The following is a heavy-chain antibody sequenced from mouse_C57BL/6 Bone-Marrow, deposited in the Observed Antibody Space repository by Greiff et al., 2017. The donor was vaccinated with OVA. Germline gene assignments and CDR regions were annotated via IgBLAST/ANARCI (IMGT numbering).Heavy chain of an antibody. CDR2: IYPRDGST. CDR3: ARSTTVVQYYFDY. V-gene: IGHV1-78*01. J-gene: IGHJ2*01. CDR1: GYTFTDHT. D-gene: IGHD1-1*01. Sequence: VKLQESDAELVKPGASVKLSCKVSGYTFTDHTIHWMKQRPEQGLDWIGYIYPRDGSTKYNEKFKGKATLTADKSSSTAYMQLNSLTSEDSAVYFCARSTTVVQYYFDYWGQGTTLTVSS.